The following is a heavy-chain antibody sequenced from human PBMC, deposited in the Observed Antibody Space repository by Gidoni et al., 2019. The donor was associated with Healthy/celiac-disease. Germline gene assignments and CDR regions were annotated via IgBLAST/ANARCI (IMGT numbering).Heavy chain of an antibody. D-gene: IGHD2-21*02. J-gene: IGHJ4*02. V-gene: IGHV1-69*01. Sequence: QVQLVQSGAEVKKPGSSVKVSCKASGGPFSRYAISWVRQAPGQGLEWMGGIIPIFGTANYAQKFQGRVTITADESTSTAYMELSSLRSEDTAVYYCARASHCGGDCYPLPDYWGQGTLVTVSS. CDR2: IIPIFGTA. CDR1: GGPFSRYA. CDR3: ARASHCGGDCYPLPDY.